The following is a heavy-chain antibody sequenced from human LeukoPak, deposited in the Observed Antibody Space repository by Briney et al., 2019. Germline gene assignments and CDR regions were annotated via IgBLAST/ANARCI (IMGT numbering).Heavy chain of an antibody. CDR1: GGSISSSSYY. D-gene: IGHD5-24*01. V-gene: IGHV4-39*01. Sequence: PSETLSLTCTVSGGSISSSSYYWGWIRQPPGKGLEWIGSIYYSGSTYYNPSLKSRVTISVDTSKNQFSLKLSSVTAAGTAVYYCASQIVQMSTIYRFDPWGQGTLVTVSS. CDR2: IYYSGST. J-gene: IGHJ5*02. CDR3: ASQIVQMSTIYRFDP.